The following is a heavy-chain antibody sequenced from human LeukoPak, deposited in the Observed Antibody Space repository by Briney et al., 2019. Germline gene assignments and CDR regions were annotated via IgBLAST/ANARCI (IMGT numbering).Heavy chain of an antibody. CDR1: GFTFSDYY. D-gene: IGHD2-2*01. V-gene: IGHV3-11*04. J-gene: IGHJ5*02. CDR3: ARDSTLGYCSSTSCQTNWFDP. CDR2: ISSSGSTI. Sequence: GGSLRLSCAASGFTFSDYYMSWIRQAPGKGLEWVSYISSSGSTIYYADSVKGRFTISGDNAKNSLYLQMNSLRAEDTAVYYCARDSTLGYCSSTSCQTNWFDPWGQGTLVTVSS.